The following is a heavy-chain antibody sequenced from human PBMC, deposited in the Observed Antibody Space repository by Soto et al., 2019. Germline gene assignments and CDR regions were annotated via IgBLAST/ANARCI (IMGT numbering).Heavy chain of an antibody. V-gene: IGHV3-23*01. Sequence: PGGSLRLSFAACGFTFSSYAMSWVRQAPGKGLEWVSAISGSGGSTYYADSVKGRFTISRDNSKNTLYLQMNSLRAEDTAVYYCAKHFDDILTGYYDFDYWGQGTLVTVSS. CDR1: GFTFSSYA. D-gene: IGHD3-9*01. CDR2: ISGSGGST. J-gene: IGHJ4*02. CDR3: AKHFDDILTGYYDFDY.